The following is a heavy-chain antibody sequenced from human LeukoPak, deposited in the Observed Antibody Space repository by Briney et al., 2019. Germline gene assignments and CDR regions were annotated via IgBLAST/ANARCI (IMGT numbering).Heavy chain of an antibody. D-gene: IGHD4-17*01. V-gene: IGHV1-2*02. CDR1: GYTFTGYY. Sequence: ASVKVSCKASGYTFTGYYMHWVRQAPGQGLEWMGWINPNSGGTNYAQKFRGRVTMTRDTSISTAYMELSRLRSDDTAVYYCARSDYGDYAPIFDYWGQGTLVTVSS. J-gene: IGHJ4*02. CDR3: ARSDYGDYAPIFDY. CDR2: INPNSGGT.